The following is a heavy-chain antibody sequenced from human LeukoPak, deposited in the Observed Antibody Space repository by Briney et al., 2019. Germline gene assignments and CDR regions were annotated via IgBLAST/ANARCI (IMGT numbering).Heavy chain of an antibody. Sequence: QSGGSLRLSCAASGFTFSNYGMHWVRQAPGKGLEWVALISYDGSNKYYADSVKGRFTISRDNSKNTLYLQMNSLRAEDTAVYYCARGSSSWYATNWFDPWGQGTLVTVSS. CDR3: ARGSSSWYATNWFDP. J-gene: IGHJ5*02. CDR1: GFTFSNYG. D-gene: IGHD6-13*01. CDR2: ISYDGSNK. V-gene: IGHV3-30*03.